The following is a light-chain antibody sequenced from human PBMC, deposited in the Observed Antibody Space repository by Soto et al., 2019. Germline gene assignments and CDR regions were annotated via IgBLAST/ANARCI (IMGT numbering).Light chain of an antibody. CDR1: SSDVGGYNY. V-gene: IGLV2-14*01. J-gene: IGLJ1*01. CDR3: SSYASSSTDV. CDR2: EVT. Sequence: QSVLTQPASVSGSPGQSVTISCTGTSSDVGGYNYVSWYQHHPGKAPKLIIYEVTNRPSGAPNRFSGSKSGNTASLTISGLQAEDEADYYCSSYASSSTDVFGIGTKVTVL.